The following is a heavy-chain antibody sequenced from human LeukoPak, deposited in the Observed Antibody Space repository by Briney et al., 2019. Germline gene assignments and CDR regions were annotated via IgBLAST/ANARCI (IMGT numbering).Heavy chain of an antibody. Sequence: GGSLRLSCAASGFTFSSYAMNWVRQAPGKGLDWVSAISGSAGSTYYADSARGRFTVSRDNSKNTLYLQMISLRAEDTAVYYCAKVDYGSGSYGTFDIWGQGTMVTVSS. D-gene: IGHD3-10*01. CDR1: GFTFSSYA. CDR2: ISGSAGST. CDR3: AKVDYGSGSYGTFDI. V-gene: IGHV3-23*01. J-gene: IGHJ3*02.